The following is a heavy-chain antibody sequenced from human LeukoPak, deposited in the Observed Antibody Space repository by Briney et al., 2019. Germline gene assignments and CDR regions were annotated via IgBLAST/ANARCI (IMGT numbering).Heavy chain of an antibody. J-gene: IGHJ4*02. V-gene: IGHV3-21*01. CDR3: ATETIGRHYDY. CDR2: IGPTGTDR. D-gene: IGHD1-14*01. CDR1: GFTFSSCG. Sequence: GGSLRLSCAASGFTFSSCGFNWVRQAPRKGLEWVSSIGPTGTDRYYADSVRGRFTISRDNAKNSMYLQMDSLRDEDTAVYYCATETIGRHYDYWGQGTLLTVSS.